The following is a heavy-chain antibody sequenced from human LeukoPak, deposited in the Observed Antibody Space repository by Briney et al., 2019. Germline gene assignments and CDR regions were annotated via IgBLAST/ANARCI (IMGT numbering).Heavy chain of an antibody. CDR1: GYTFTSYA. J-gene: IGHJ4*02. D-gene: IGHD6-6*01. CDR3: SRGDSSSGYYFDY. V-gene: IGHV7-4-1*02. Sequence: ASVKVSCTASGYTFTSYAMNWVRQAPGQGLEWMGWINTNTGNPTYAQGFTGRFVFSLDTSASTAYLQISSLKAEDTAVYYCSRGDSSSGYYFDYWGQGTLVTVSS. CDR2: INTNTGNP.